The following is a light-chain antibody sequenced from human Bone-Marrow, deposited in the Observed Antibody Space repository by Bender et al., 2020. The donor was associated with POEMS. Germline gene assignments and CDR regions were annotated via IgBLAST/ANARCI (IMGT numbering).Light chain of an antibody. CDR2: EVS. CDR1: SSDVGSYNL. V-gene: IGLV2-23*02. Sequence: QSALTQPAAVSGSPGQSITISCTGTSSDVGSYNLVSWYQQHPGKAPKLIIYEVSKRPSGVSTRFSGSKSGNTASLTISGLQAEDEADYYCCSYSSTNTQVFGGGTKLTVL. J-gene: IGLJ3*02. CDR3: CSYSSTNTQV.